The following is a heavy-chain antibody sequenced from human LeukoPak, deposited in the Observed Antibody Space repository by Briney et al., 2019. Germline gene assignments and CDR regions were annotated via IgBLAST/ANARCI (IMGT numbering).Heavy chain of an antibody. CDR3: ARVYCSSTSCPYYYYYMDV. D-gene: IGHD2-2*01. Sequence: GGSLRLSCAASGFTYSDYYMSWIRQAPRKELEWVSYISSSGSTIYYADSVKCRFTISRDNAKNSLYLQMNSLRAEDTAVYYCARVYCSSTSCPYYYYYMDVWGKGTTVTVSS. V-gene: IGHV3-11*04. CDR1: GFTYSDYY. J-gene: IGHJ6*03. CDR2: ISSSGSTI.